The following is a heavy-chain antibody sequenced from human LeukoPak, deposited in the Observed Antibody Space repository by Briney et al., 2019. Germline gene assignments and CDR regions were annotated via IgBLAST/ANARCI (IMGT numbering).Heavy chain of an antibody. D-gene: IGHD1-1*01. CDR2: SYYSGGT. J-gene: IGHJ6*03. CDR1: GGSISSDY. CDR3: ARAPGTYYYYMDV. V-gene: IGHV4-59*01. Sequence: SETLSLACTVSGGSISSDYWSWIRQPPGKGLEWIGYSYYSGGTNYNPSLKSRVTISVDTSKNQFSLKLSSVTAADTAVYYCARAPGTYYYYMDVWGKGTTVTVSS.